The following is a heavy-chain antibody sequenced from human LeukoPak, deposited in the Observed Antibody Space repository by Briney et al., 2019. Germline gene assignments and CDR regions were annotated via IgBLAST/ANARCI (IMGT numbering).Heavy chain of an antibody. CDR1: GGSFSGYY. CDR2: INHSGST. CDR3: ARAIAVAGSRFDP. Sequence: SETLSLTCAVYGGSFSGYYWSWIRQPPGKGLEWIGEINHSGSTNYNPSLKSRVTISVDTSKNQFSLRLSSVTAADTAVYYCARAIAVAGSRFDPWGQGTLVTVSS. V-gene: IGHV4-34*01. J-gene: IGHJ5*02. D-gene: IGHD6-19*01.